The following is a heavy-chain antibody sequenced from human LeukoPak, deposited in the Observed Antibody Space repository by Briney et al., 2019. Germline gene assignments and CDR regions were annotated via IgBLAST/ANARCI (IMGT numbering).Heavy chain of an antibody. J-gene: IGHJ4*02. CDR3: ARGRSGYSSGWYYFDY. CDR2: IYYSGST. Sequence: SETLSLTCTVSGGSVSSGSYYWSWIRQPPGKGLDWIGYIYYSGSTNYNPSLKSRVTISVDTSKNQFSLKLSSVTAADTAVYYCARGRSGYSSGWYYFDYWGQGTLVTVSS. V-gene: IGHV4-61*01. D-gene: IGHD6-19*01. CDR1: GGSVSSGSYY.